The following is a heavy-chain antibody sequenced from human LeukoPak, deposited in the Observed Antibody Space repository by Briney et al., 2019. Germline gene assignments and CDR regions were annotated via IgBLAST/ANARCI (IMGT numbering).Heavy chain of an antibody. CDR2: IYYSGST. V-gene: IGHV4-59*11. Sequence: SETLSLTCTVSGGSISSHYWSWIRQPPGKGLEWIGYIYYSGSTNYNPSLKSRVTISVDTSKNQFSLKLSSVTAADTAVYYCARGELEYCSGGSCYTGTYYYYYYMDVWGKGTTVTVSS. CDR1: GGSISSHY. CDR3: ARGELEYCSGGSCYTGTYYYYYYMDV. J-gene: IGHJ6*03. D-gene: IGHD2-15*01.